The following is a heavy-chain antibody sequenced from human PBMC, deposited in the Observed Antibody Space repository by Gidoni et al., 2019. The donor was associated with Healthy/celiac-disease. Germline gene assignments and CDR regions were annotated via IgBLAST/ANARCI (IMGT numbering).Heavy chain of an antibody. D-gene: IGHD6-19*01. Sequence: QAQLVESGGGVVQPGRSLRLSCAASGFTFSSYAMHWVRQAPGKGLEWLAVISYDGSNKYYADSVKGRFTISRDNSKNTLYLQMNSLRAEDTAVYYCARGGGYSSGWYEVDYWGQGTLVTVSS. CDR3: ARGGGYSSGWYEVDY. J-gene: IGHJ4*02. CDR1: GFTFSSYA. V-gene: IGHV3-30*04. CDR2: ISYDGSNK.